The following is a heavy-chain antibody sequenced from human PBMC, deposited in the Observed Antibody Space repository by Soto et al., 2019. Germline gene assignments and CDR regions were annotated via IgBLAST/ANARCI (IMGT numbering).Heavy chain of an antibody. V-gene: IGHV4-34*01. J-gene: IGHJ6*02. D-gene: IGHD6-6*01. Sequence: PEKLRHPKPVSGGILSPCYWRWFRQLLGKGLEWIGEINHSGSTNYNPSLKSRVTISVDTSKNQFSLKLSSVTAADTAVYYCARGDSSSLLGYYYYGMDVWGQGTTVTVS. CDR1: GGILSPCY. CDR3: ARGDSSSLLGYYYYGMDV. CDR2: INHSGST.